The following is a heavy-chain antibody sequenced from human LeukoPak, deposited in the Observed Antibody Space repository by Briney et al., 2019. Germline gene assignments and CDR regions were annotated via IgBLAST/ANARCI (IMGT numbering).Heavy chain of an antibody. V-gene: IGHV1-69*04. CDR2: IIPILGIA. J-gene: IGHJ6*02. CDR3: ASMTTVSTRSNYYYYYGMDV. CDR1: GGTFSSYA. D-gene: IGHD4-17*01. Sequence: SVKVSCKASGGTFSSYAISWVRQAPGQGLEWMGRIIPILGIANYAQKFQGRVTITADKSTSTAYMELSSLRSEDTAVYYCASMTTVSTRSNYYYYYGMDVWGQGTTVTVSS.